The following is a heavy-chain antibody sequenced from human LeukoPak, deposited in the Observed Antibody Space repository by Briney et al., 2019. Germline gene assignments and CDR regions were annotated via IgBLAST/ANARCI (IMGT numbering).Heavy chain of an antibody. CDR1: GGSISSYY. CDR3: ATGRAYSSVDY. J-gene: IGHJ4*02. Sequence: SETLSLTCTVSGGSISSYYWSWIRQPPGKGLEWIGCIYYTGSTNYNPSLKSRVTISVDTSKNQFSLKLNSVTAADTAVYYCATGRAYSSVDYWGQGTLVTVSS. CDR2: IYYTGST. D-gene: IGHD6-19*01. V-gene: IGHV4-59*01.